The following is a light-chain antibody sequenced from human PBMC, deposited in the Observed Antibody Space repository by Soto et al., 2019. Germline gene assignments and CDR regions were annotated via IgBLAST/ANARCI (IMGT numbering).Light chain of an antibody. CDR2: WGS. J-gene: IGKJ1*01. Sequence: DIVMTQSPLSLPVTAGEPASVSCRSSQSLLHSNGYTYLDWYLQKPGQSPQLLIYWGSNRASGVPDRFSGSGSGTDFTLKISRVEAEDVGVYYCVQALQTPWTFGQGTKVEIK. V-gene: IGKV2-28*01. CDR3: VQALQTPWT. CDR1: QSLLHSNGYTY.